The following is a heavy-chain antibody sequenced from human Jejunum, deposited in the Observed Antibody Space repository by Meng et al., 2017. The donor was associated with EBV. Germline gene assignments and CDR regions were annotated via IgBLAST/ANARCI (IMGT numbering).Heavy chain of an antibody. CDR3: AKDRPGYTYGFDY. CDR2: ISYDGSNK. D-gene: IGHD5-18*01. V-gene: IGHV3-30*18. CDR1: GFTFSSYG. Sequence: QVQLGESGGGGVQPGRSLRLSCAASGFTFSSYGMHWVRQAPGKGLEWVAVISYDGSNKYYADSVKGRFTISIDNSKNTLYLQMNSLRAEDTAVYYCAKDRPGYTYGFDYWGQGTLVTVSS. J-gene: IGHJ4*02.